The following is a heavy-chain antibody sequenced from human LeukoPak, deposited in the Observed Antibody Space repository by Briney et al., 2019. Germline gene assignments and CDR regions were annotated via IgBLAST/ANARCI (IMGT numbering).Heavy chain of an antibody. CDR1: GFIFSNYA. CDR2: VSGSDDST. V-gene: IGHV3-23*01. CDR3: AKDRDSGYHPYDY. J-gene: IGHJ4*02. D-gene: IGHD5-12*01. Sequence: PGGSLRLSCAASGFIFSNYAMNWVRQAPGKGLEWVSAVSGSDDSTYYADSVKGRFTISRDSSKNTLFLQMNSLRAEDTAVYYCAKDRDSGYHPYDYWGQGTLVTVSS.